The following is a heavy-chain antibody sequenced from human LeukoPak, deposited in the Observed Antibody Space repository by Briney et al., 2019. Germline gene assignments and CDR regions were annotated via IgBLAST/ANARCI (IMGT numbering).Heavy chain of an antibody. CDR2: ISGSGDST. Sequence: AGGSLRLSCAASGFTFSDYAMSWVRQAPGKRLEWVSAISGSGDSTYYADSVKGRFTTSRDNSKNTLYLQMNSLRAEDTAVYYCARTDCSGSSCYKIYYFDYWGQGTLVTVSS. CDR3: ARTDCSGSSCYKIYYFDY. D-gene: IGHD2-15*01. V-gene: IGHV3-23*01. CDR1: GFTFSDYA. J-gene: IGHJ4*02.